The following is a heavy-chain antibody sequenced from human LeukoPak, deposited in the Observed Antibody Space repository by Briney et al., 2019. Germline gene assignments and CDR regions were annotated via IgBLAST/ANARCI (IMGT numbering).Heavy chain of an antibody. Sequence: SGPTLVNPTQTLTLTCTFSGFSLSTSGVGVGWIRQPPGKALEWLALIYWDDDKRYSPSLRSRLTITKDTSKNQVVLTMSALDPVDTATYYCAHRTFNFGYFDYWGQGALVTVSS. J-gene: IGHJ4*02. V-gene: IGHV2-5*02. CDR2: IYWDDDK. D-gene: IGHD3-3*01. CDR1: GFSLSTSGVG. CDR3: AHRTFNFGYFDY.